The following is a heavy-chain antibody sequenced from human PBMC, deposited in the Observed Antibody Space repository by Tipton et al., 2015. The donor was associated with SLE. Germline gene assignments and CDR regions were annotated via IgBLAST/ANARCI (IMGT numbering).Heavy chain of an antibody. J-gene: IGHJ6*02. CDR3: ARDLLPGYYGMDV. CDR1: GFTFSNSA. Sequence: GSLRLSCAASGFTFSNSAMSWVRQAPGKGLEWVSLIYVGGRSTAYADSVKGRFTISRDDSKNTLYLQMNTLRAEDTAVYYCARDLLPGYYGMDVWGQGTTVTVSS. D-gene: IGHD1-26*01. CDR2: IYVGGRST. V-gene: IGHV3-23*03.